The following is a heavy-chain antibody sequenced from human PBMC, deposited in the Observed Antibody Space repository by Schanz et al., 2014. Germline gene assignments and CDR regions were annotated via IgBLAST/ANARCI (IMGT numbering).Heavy chain of an antibody. CDR3: VTEKRMESGTWAKAFDI. D-gene: IGHD3-3*01. Sequence: QGQLVQSGAEVKKPGASVKVSCKASGYTFTSYGITWVRQAPGQGLEWMGWICAYNGHTTYAQKFQGRVTMTTDTSTSTAYMELRNVRYDDTAMYYCVTEKRMESGTWAKAFDIWGQGTWVTVSS. CDR1: GYTFTSYG. J-gene: IGHJ3*02. CDR2: ICAYNGHT. V-gene: IGHV1-18*01.